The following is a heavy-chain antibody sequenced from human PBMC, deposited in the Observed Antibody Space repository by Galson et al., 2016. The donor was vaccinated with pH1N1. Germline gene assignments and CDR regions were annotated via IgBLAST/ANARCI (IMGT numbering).Heavy chain of an antibody. J-gene: IGHJ4*02. CDR2: SYYSGST. CDR3: ARFWHLGELGSWFDN. CDR1: GGSISRSY. Sequence: ETLSLTCTVSGGSISRSYWNWFRQPPGKGLDWIGYSYYSGSTSYNPSLKSRVNISVDTPKNQFALKMTSVTAADTAVDYCARFWHLGELGSWFDNWGQGTLVTVSS. V-gene: IGHV4-59*01. D-gene: IGHD3-16*01.